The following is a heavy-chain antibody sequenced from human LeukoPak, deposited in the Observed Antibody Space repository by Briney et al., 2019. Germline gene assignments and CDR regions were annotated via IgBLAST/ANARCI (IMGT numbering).Heavy chain of an antibody. Sequence: ASVKVSCKASGYTFTSYYMHWVRQAPGQGLEWMGIINPSGGSTSYAQKFQGRATMTRDMSTSTVYMELSSLRSEDTAVYYCARDPSPYYYDSSGYYYFSWFDPWGQGTLVTVSS. CDR3: ARDPSPYYYDSSGYYYFSWFDP. D-gene: IGHD3-22*01. V-gene: IGHV1-46*01. CDR2: INPSGGST. CDR1: GYTFTSYY. J-gene: IGHJ5*02.